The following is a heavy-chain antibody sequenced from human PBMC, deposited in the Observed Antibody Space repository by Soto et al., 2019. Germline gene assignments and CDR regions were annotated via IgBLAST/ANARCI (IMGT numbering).Heavy chain of an antibody. Sequence: QVQLVQSGAEVKKPGASVKVSCKASGYIFTGYGISWVRQAPGQGLEWIGWISPYNGHTEYAQSLQGRLTVTADKSTPTANMELMSLRADETAVYSGARGGSGYHTGRGFAGAMDVWGQGTTVTVSS. CDR3: ARGGSGYHTGRGFAGAMDV. D-gene: IGHD3-3*01. CDR1: GYIFTGYG. J-gene: IGHJ6*02. CDR2: ISPYNGHT. V-gene: IGHV1-18*04.